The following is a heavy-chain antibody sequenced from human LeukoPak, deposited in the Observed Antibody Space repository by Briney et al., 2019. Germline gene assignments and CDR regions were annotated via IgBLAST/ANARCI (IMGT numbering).Heavy chain of an antibody. Sequence: PSETLSLTCAVYGGSFSGYYWSWIRQPPGKGLEWIGEINHSGSTNYNPSLKSRVTISVDTSKNQFSLKLSSVTAADTAVYYCARGLIAAVSYFDYWGQGTLVTVSS. CDR2: INHSGST. CDR1: GGSFSGYY. J-gene: IGHJ4*02. V-gene: IGHV4-34*01. CDR3: ARGLIAAVSYFDY. D-gene: IGHD6-13*01.